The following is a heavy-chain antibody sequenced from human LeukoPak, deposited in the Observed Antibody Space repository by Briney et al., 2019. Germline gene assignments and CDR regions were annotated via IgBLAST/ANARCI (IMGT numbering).Heavy chain of an antibody. CDR1: GYTFTGYY. V-gene: IGHV1-46*01. Sequence: GASVKVSCKASGYTFTGYYMHWVRQAPGQGLEWMGIINPSGGSTSYAQKFQGRVTMTRDTSTSTVYMELSSLRSEDTAVYYCAREWLIAALDYWGQGTLVTVSS. CDR3: AREWLIAALDY. J-gene: IGHJ4*02. D-gene: IGHD6-13*01. CDR2: INPSGGST.